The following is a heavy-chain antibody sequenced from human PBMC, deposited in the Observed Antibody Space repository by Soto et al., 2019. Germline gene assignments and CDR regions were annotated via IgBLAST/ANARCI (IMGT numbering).Heavy chain of an antibody. Sequence: GGSLRPSSASPRFTFTSSVMHRLLQAPGKGREGVAVISYEGTNKNYADSVKGLFTISRDNSKNTLYLQRNSLRDEDTAVYYCAKEHYGCWSGPDYGMEVWGQGTRVTVSS. CDR2: ISYEGTNK. V-gene: IGHV3-30*18. CDR3: AKEHYGCWSGPDYGMEV. CDR1: RFTFTSSV. J-gene: IGHJ6*02. D-gene: IGHD3-3*01.